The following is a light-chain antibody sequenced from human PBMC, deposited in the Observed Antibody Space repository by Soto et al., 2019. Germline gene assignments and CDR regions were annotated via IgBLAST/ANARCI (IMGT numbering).Light chain of an antibody. Sequence: QSVLTQPASVFGSPGQSITISCTGTSSDVGSYNLVSWYQQHPGKAPKLMIYEVSKRPSGVSNRFSGSKSGNTASLTISGLQAEDEADYYCSSYAGSSTFLFGTGTKVTVL. CDR3: SSYAGSSTFL. CDR1: SSDVGSYNL. V-gene: IGLV2-23*02. J-gene: IGLJ1*01. CDR2: EVS.